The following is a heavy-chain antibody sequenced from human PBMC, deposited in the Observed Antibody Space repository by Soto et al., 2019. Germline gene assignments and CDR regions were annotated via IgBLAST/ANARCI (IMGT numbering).Heavy chain of an antibody. CDR2: INPSGGST. CDR3: ARDRSRAYYGSGSTSAGLGY. J-gene: IGHJ4*02. V-gene: IGHV1-46*03. D-gene: IGHD3-10*01. Sequence: QVQLVQSGAEVKKPGASVKVSCKASGYTFTSYYMHWVRQAPGQGLEWMGIINPSGGSTSYTQKFQGRVTMTRDTSTSTVYMELSSLRSEDTAVYYCARDRSRAYYGSGSTSAGLGYWGQGTLVTVSS. CDR1: GYTFTSYY.